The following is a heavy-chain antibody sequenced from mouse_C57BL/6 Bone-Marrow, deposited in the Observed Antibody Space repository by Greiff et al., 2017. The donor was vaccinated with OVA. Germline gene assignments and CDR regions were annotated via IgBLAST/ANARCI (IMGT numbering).Heavy chain of an antibody. Sequence: EVMLVESGGDLVKPGGSLKLSCAASGFTFSSYGMSWVRQTPDKRLEWVATISSGGSYTYYPDTVKGRFTISRDNAKNTLYLQMSSLKSEDTAMYDSARRGFYYLAMDYGGQGTSVTVSS. CDR3: ARRGFYYLAMDY. V-gene: IGHV5-6*02. CDR1: GFTFSSYG. J-gene: IGHJ4*01. CDR2: ISSGGSYT. D-gene: IGHD2-1*01.